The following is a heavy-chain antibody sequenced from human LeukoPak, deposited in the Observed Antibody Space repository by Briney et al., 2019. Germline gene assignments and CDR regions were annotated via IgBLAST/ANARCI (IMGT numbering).Heavy chain of an antibody. CDR3: ARHGDSSGWYSWFDP. J-gene: IGHJ5*02. D-gene: IGHD6-19*01. Sequence: SETLSLTCTVSGGSNSSSSYYWGWIRQPPGKGLEWIGSIYYSGSTYYNPSLKSRVTISVDTSKNQFSLKLSSVTAADTAVYYCARHGDSSGWYSWFDPWGQGTLVTVSS. CDR1: GGSNSSSSYY. CDR2: IYYSGST. V-gene: IGHV4-39*01.